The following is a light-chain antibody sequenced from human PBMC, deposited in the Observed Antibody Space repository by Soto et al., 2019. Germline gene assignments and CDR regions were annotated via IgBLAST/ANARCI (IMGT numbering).Light chain of an antibody. J-gene: IGKJ2*01. Sequence: EIVLTQSPGTLSLSPGERATLSCRASQSVSSSYLAWYQHKPGQAPRLLIYGASSRATGIPDRFSGSGSGTDFTLTISRLEPEDFAVYYCQQYGSSLVFGQGTKLEIK. CDR3: QQYGSSLV. CDR2: GAS. CDR1: QSVSSSY. V-gene: IGKV3-20*01.